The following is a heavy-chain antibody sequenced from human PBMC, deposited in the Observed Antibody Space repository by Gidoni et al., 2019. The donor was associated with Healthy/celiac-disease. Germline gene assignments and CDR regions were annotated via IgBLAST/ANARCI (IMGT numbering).Heavy chain of an antibody. V-gene: IGHV4-34*01. CDR3: ARLRDDYSNYPYYFDY. CDR1: GGSFSGYY. J-gene: IGHJ4*02. D-gene: IGHD4-4*01. CDR2: INHSGST. Sequence: QVQLQQWGAGLLKPSETLSLTCAVYGGSFSGYYWSWIRQPPGKGLEWIGEINHSGSTNYNPSLKSRVTISVDTSKNQFALKRSSVTAADTAVYYCARLRDDYSNYPYYFDYWGQGTLVTVSS.